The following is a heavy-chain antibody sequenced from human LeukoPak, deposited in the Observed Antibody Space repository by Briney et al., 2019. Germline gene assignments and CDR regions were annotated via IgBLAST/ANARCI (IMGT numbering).Heavy chain of an antibody. D-gene: IGHD1-26*01. CDR3: ARGGVGATTAYFDY. CDR1: GGSISSTNW. V-gene: IGHV4-4*02. Sequence: SETLSLTCAVSGGSISSTNWWTWVRQPPGKGLEWIGEIYHSGNTNYNPSLKSRVTVSVDKSKNQFSLNLSSVTAADTAIYYCARGGVGATTAYFDYWGQGTLVTVSS. CDR2: IYHSGNT. J-gene: IGHJ4*02.